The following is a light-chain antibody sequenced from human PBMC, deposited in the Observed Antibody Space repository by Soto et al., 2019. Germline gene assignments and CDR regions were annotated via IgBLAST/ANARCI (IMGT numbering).Light chain of an antibody. CDR2: GAS. J-gene: IGKJ1*01. CDR3: QQYGSLPRA. CDR1: QSVTSTY. Sequence: DSVLTQSPGTLYLSPGERATLSCRASQSVTSTYLAWYQQKPGQAPMLLIYGASSRATGLPDRFSGSGSGKHFPLTISRLEPEDFGMYYCQQYGSLPRAFGHGTQVEIK. V-gene: IGKV3-20*01.